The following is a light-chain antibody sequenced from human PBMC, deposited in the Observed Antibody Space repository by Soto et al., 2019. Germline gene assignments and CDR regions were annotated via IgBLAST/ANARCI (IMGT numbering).Light chain of an antibody. Sequence: QSVLTQPPSASGTPGQRVTISCSGSSSNIGSNSVSWYQQLPGTAPKLLIYSNYKRPSGVPDRFSGSKSGTSASLAISGLQSGDEGDYFCAAWDDTLNGGVFGGGTQLTVL. V-gene: IGLV1-44*01. J-gene: IGLJ3*02. CDR1: SSNIGSNS. CDR2: SNY. CDR3: AAWDDTLNGGV.